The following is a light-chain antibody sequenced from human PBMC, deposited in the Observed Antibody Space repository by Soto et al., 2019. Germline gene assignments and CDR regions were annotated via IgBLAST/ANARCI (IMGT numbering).Light chain of an antibody. Sequence: QSVLTQPPSVSGAPGQRVTISCTGSSSNIGAGYDVHWYQQLPGTAPKLLIYGNSNRPSGVPDRFSGSKSGTSASLAITGLLPEDEADYYCQSYDSSLSGWGFGGGTKLTVL. J-gene: IGLJ3*02. V-gene: IGLV1-40*01. CDR2: GNS. CDR3: QSYDSSLSGWG. CDR1: SSNIGAGYD.